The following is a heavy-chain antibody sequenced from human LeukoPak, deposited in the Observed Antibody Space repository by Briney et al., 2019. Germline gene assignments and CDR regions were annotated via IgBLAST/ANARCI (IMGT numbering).Heavy chain of an antibody. Sequence: GGSLRLSCAASGFTFSNAWMSWVRQAQGKGLEWVGRIYSKTDGGTTDYAAPVKGRFTISRDDSKNTLYLQMNSLKTEDTAVYYCTTGFFGVVNDAFDIWGQGTMVTVSS. V-gene: IGHV3-15*01. CDR3: TTGFFGVVNDAFDI. CDR2: IYSKTDGGTT. D-gene: IGHD3-3*01. J-gene: IGHJ3*02. CDR1: GFTFSNAW.